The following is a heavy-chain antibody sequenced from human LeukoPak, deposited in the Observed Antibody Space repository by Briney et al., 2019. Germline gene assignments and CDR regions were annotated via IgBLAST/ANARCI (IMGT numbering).Heavy chain of an antibody. V-gene: IGHV3-21*01. Sequence: GGSLRLSCAASGFTFSSYSMNWVRQAPGKGLEGFSSISSSSSYIYYADSVKGRFTISRDNAKNSLYLQMNSLRAEDTAVYYCARGWGAAAATPRGYWGQGTLVTVSS. CDR1: GFTFSSYS. D-gene: IGHD6-13*01. CDR2: ISSSSSYI. J-gene: IGHJ4*02. CDR3: ARGWGAAAATPRGY.